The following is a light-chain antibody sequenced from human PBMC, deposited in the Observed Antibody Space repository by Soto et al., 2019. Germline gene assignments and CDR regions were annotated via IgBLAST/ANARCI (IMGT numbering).Light chain of an antibody. CDR3: QQYYNWPAYT. V-gene: IGKV3-15*01. J-gene: IGKJ2*01. Sequence: IVMTQSPVTLSVSPGERVTLSCRASETVRTNLAWFQQKPGQTPRLLIFGASTRATGIPTRFTGSGSETEFTLPIDSLQSVDLAVYYCQQYYNWPAYTFGQGTKLEIK. CDR2: GAS. CDR1: ETVRTN.